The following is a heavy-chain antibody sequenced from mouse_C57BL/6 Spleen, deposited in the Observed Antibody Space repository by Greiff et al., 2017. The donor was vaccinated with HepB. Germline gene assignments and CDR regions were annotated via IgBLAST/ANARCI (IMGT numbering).Heavy chain of an antibody. D-gene: IGHD2-5*01. CDR2: ISSGSSTI. CDR3: ARPKSNYVGDAMDY. J-gene: IGHJ4*01. CDR1: GFTFSDYG. Sequence: EVKLMESGGGLVKPGGSLKLSCAASGFTFSDYGMHWVRQAPEKGLEWVAYISSGSSTIYYADTVKGRFTISRDNAKNTLFLQMTSLRSEDTAMYYCARPKSNYVGDAMDYWGQGTSVTVSS. V-gene: IGHV5-17*01.